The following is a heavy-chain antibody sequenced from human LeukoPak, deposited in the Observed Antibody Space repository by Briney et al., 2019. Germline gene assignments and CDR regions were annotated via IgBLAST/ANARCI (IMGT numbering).Heavy chain of an antibody. V-gene: IGHV3-23*01. D-gene: IGHD6-25*01. CDR3: AKRSSGTSGYFDS. CDR1: GFTFSSYS. Sequence: PGGSLRLSCAASGFTFSSYSISWVRQAPGKGLEWVSAITYSGEYTDYADSVKGRFTISRDNSKNTLYLQMSSLRADDTAVYFCAKRSSGTSGYFDSWGQGTLVTVSS. J-gene: IGHJ4*02. CDR2: ITYSGEYT.